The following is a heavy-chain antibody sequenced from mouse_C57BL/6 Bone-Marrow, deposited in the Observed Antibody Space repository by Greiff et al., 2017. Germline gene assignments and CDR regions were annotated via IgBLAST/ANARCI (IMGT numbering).Heavy chain of an antibody. V-gene: IGHV1-64*01. CDR2: IHPNSGST. J-gene: IGHJ2*01. CDR3: ARFGDYFDY. CDR1: GYTFTSYW. Sequence: VQLQQPGAELVKPGASVKLSCKASGYTFTSYWMHWVKQRPGQGLEWIGMIHPNSGSTNYNEKFKSKATLTVDKSSSTAYMQLSSLTSEDSAVYYCARFGDYFDYWGHGTTLTVSS.